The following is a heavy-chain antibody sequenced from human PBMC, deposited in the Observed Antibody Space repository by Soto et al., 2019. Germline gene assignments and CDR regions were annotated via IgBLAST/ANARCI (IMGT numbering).Heavy chain of an antibody. D-gene: IGHD6-19*01. CDR2: IYYSGST. CDR3: ARRTVNIRTFYSGLKTHCFDY. J-gene: IGHJ4*02. CDR1: GGSISSSSYY. Sequence: QLQLQESGPGLVKPSETLSLTCAVSGGSISSSSYYWGWIRQPPGKGLEWIGSIYYSGSTYYTPSLQSRVAISVDTSKNQFSLKLNSVTAAETAVYYCARRTVNIRTFYSGLKTHCFDYWGQGTLVTVSS. V-gene: IGHV4-39*01.